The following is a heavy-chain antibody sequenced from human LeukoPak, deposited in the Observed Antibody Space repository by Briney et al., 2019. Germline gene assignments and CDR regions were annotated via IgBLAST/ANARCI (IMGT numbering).Heavy chain of an antibody. D-gene: IGHD4-17*01. Sequence: SETLSLTCAVYGGSFSGYYWGWIRQPPGKGLEWIGSIYHSGSTYYNPSLKSRVTISVDTSKNQFSLKLNSVTAADTAVYYCARGDYGDPSLFDCWGQGTLVTVSS. CDR3: ARGDYGDPSLFDC. CDR2: IYHSGST. J-gene: IGHJ4*02. CDR1: GGSFSGYY. V-gene: IGHV4-38-2*01.